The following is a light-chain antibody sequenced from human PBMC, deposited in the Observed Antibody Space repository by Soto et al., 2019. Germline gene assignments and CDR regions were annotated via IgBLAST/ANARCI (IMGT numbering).Light chain of an antibody. CDR2: DVR. CDR3: SSYTSSSTVI. CDR1: SSDVGGYNF. J-gene: IGLJ2*01. V-gene: IGLV2-14*03. Sequence: QSALTQPASVSGSPGQSITISCTGTSSDVGGYNFVSWYQQHPGKAPKFIIYDVRNRPSGVSNRFSGSRSGNTASLTISGLQAEDEADYYRSSYTSSSTVIFGGGTKLTV.